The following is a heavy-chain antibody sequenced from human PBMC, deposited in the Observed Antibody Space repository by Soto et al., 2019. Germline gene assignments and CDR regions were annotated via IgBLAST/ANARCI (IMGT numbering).Heavy chain of an antibody. CDR1: GFTFSSYE. CDR3: AITARYSSGWYGYYFDY. J-gene: IGHJ4*02. Sequence: EVQLVESGGGLVQPGGSLRLSCAASGFTFSSYEMNWVRQAPRKGLEWVSYISSSGSTIYYADSVKGRFTISRDNAKNSLYLQMNSLRAEDTAVYYCAITARYSSGWYGYYFDYWGQGTLVTVSS. V-gene: IGHV3-48*03. CDR2: ISSSGSTI. D-gene: IGHD6-19*01.